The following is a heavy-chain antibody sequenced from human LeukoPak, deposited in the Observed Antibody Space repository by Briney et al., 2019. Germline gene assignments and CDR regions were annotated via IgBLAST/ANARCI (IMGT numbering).Heavy chain of an antibody. J-gene: IGHJ3*02. CDR2: IYYSGST. CDR3: ARANYDFWSGYFNLAFDI. Sequence: SETLSLTCTVSGGSISSYYWSWIRQPPGKGLEWIGYIYYSGSTNYNPSLKSRVTISVDTSKNQSSLKLSSVTAADTAVYYCARANYDFWSGYFNLAFDIWGQGTMVTVSS. D-gene: IGHD3-3*01. CDR1: GGSISSYY. V-gene: IGHV4-59*01.